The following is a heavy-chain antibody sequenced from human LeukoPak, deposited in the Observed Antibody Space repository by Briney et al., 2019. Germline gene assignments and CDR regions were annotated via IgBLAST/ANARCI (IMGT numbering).Heavy chain of an antibody. CDR2: ISSSSSYI. V-gene: IGHV3-21*01. J-gene: IGHJ4*02. CDR3: AATPPYSSSWYL. D-gene: IGHD6-13*01. Sequence: GGSLRLSCAASGFTFSSYSMNWVRQAPGKGLEWVSSISSSSSYIYYADLVKGRFTISRDNAKNSLYLQMNSLRAEDTAVYYCAATPPYSSSWYLWGQGTLVTVSS. CDR1: GFTFSSYS.